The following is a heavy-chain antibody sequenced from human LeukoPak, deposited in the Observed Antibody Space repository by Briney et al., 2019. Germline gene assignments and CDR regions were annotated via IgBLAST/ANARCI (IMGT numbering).Heavy chain of an antibody. J-gene: IGHJ4*02. CDR2: LSGSGANA. D-gene: IGHD3-3*01. V-gene: IGHV3-23*01. CDR1: GFTFASYA. Sequence: GGSLRLSCTASGFTFASYALSWVRQAPGKGLEWVSALSGSGANAYYADSVKGRFTISRDNSKNTLYLQMNSLRAEDTAIYYCVKDSWSDFWSGYQYYFDHWGQGSLVTISS. CDR3: VKDSWSDFWSGYQYYFDH.